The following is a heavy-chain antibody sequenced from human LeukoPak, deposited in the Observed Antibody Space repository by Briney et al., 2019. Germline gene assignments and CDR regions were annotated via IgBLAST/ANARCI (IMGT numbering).Heavy chain of an antibody. CDR3: AREAFDSYYYYYGMDV. V-gene: IGHV4-4*07. CDR1: GGSISSYY. CDR2: IYTSGST. J-gene: IGHJ6*02. Sequence: SETLSLTCTVSGGSISSYYWSWIRQPAGKGLEWIGRIYTSGSTNYNPSLKSRVTMSVDTSKNQFSLKLSSVTAADTAVYYCAREAFDSYYYYYGMDVWGQRTTVTVSS. D-gene: IGHD3-9*01.